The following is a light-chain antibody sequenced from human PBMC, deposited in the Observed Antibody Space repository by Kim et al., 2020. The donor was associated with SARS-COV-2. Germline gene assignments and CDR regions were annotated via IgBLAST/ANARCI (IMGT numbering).Light chain of an antibody. V-gene: IGLV3-25*03. CDR1: ALPKQY. J-gene: IGLJ1*01. Sequence: SYELTQAPSVSVSPGQTAMITCTGDALPKQYAYWYQHKPGQASVQVIYKDTERPSGIPERFSGSSSGTTVTLTISGVQAEDEADYYCQSADASGTFYIFGIVTKVTVL. CDR2: KDT. CDR3: QSADASGTFYI.